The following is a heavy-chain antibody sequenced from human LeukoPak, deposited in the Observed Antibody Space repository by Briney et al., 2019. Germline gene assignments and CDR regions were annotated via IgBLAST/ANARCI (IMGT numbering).Heavy chain of an antibody. CDR3: ARNRGFHYYYYGMDV. CDR2: IYYSGST. J-gene: IGHJ6*02. CDR1: GGSISSGDYY. D-gene: IGHD1-14*01. Sequence: KPSQTLSLTCTVSGGSISSGDYYWRWIRQPPGKGLEWIGYIYYSGSTYYNPSLKSRVTISVDTSKNQFSLKLSSVTAADTAVYYCARNRGFHYYYYGMDVWGQGTTVTVSS. V-gene: IGHV4-30-4*01.